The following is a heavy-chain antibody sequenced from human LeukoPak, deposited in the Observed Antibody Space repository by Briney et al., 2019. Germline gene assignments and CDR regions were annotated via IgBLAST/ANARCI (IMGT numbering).Heavy chain of an antibody. J-gene: IGHJ6*02. CDR2: FYPEDGET. V-gene: IGHV1-24*01. CDR3: ATIPHTAMGYYYGMDV. CDR1: GYTLTELS. Sequence: ASVKVSCKVSGYTLTELSMHWVRQAPGKGLEWMGGFYPEDGETIYAQKFQGRVTMTEDTSTDTAYMELSSLRSEDTAVYYCATIPHTAMGYYYGMDVWGQGTTVTVSS. D-gene: IGHD5-18*01.